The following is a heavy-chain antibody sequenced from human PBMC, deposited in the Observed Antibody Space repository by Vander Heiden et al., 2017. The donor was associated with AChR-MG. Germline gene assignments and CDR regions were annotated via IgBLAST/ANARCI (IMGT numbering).Heavy chain of an antibody. V-gene: IGHV4-34*01. D-gene: IGHD5-12*01. CDR1: GGSFSGYY. CDR3: ARGLRRPLGGYVRHPVPYFDY. CDR2: INHSGST. Sequence: QVQLQQWGAGLLKPSETLSLTCAVYGGSFSGYYWSWIRQPPGKGLEWIGEINHSGSTNYNPSLKSRVTISVDTSKNQFSLKLSSVTAADTAVYYCARGLRRPLGGYVRHPVPYFDYWGQGTLVTVSS. J-gene: IGHJ4*02.